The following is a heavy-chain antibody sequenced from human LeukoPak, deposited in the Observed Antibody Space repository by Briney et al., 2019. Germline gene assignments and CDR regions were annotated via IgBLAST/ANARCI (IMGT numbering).Heavy chain of an antibody. D-gene: IGHD3-22*01. V-gene: IGHV4-59*01. J-gene: IGHJ4*02. CDR1: GGPISSYY. CDR2: IYCSGST. Sequence: SETLSLTCTVSGGPISSYYWSWIRQPPGKGLEWIGYIYCSGSTNYNPSLKSRVTISVDTSKNQFSLKLSSVTAADTAVYYCARAQMTYYYDSSGYYFDYWGQGTLVTVSS. CDR3: ARAQMTYYYDSSGYYFDY.